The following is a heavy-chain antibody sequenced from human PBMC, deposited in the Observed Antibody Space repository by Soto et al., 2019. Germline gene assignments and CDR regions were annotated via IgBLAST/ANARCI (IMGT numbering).Heavy chain of an antibody. J-gene: IGHJ6*02. V-gene: IGHV4-34*01. Sequence: SETLSLTCAVYGGSFSGYYWSWIRQPPGKGLEWIGEINHSGSTNYNPSLKSRVTISVDTSKNQFSLKLSSVTAADTAVYYCARVNAITGSPYGSGSYRGSRPGRPYGMDVWGQGTTVTVSS. CDR1: GGSFSGYY. CDR2: INHSGST. D-gene: IGHD3-10*01. CDR3: ARVNAITGSPYGSGSYRGSRPGRPYGMDV.